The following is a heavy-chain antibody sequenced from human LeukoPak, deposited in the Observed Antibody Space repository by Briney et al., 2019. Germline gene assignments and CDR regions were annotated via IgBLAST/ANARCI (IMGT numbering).Heavy chain of an antibody. J-gene: IGHJ4*02. D-gene: IGHD3-16*01. V-gene: IGHV1-69*13. CDR1: GGTFSMYA. CDR3: ARSPGGDPRGRLDH. Sequence: GASVKVSCKASGGTFSMYAISWMRHAPGQGLEWMGGIIPIFGTANYAQKFQGRVTITADGSTSTAYMEMSSLRSEDTAVYYCARSPGGDPRGRLDHWGQGTLVTVSS. CDR2: IIPIFGTA.